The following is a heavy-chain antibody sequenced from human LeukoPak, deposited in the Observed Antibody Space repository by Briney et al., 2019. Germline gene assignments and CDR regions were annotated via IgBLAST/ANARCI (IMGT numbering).Heavy chain of an antibody. D-gene: IGHD1-26*01. CDR2: VYSGGST. CDR1: GFTVSSNY. V-gene: IGHV3-66*01. CDR3: ATADSGSYYSGFDY. Sequence: GGSLRLSCEASGFTVSSNYMSWVRQAPGKGMEWLKDVYSGGSTHYADSAKGRFTISIDNSKNTLYLHMNSLRAEDTAVYYCATADSGSYYSGFDYWGQGTLVTVSS. J-gene: IGHJ4*02.